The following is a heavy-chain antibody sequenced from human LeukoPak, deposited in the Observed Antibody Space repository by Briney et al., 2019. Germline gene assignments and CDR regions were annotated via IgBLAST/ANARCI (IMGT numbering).Heavy chain of an antibody. D-gene: IGHD3-10*01. Sequence: PGGSLRLSCAASGFTFSSYGMSWVRQAPGKGLEWVSAISGRGGTTYYADSVKGRFTISRDNSKNTLYLQMNSLRAGDTAVYYCAKDLLGSGNDYWGQGTLVTVSS. CDR2: ISGRGGTT. V-gene: IGHV3-23*01. J-gene: IGHJ4*02. CDR1: GFTFSSYG. CDR3: AKDLLGSGNDY.